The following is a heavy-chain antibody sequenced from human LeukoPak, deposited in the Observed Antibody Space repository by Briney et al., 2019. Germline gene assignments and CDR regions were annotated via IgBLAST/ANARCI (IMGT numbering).Heavy chain of an antibody. V-gene: IGHV3-30*02. J-gene: IGHJ5*02. CDR3: ARADTVTTFNWFDP. CDR2: IRYDGSNK. D-gene: IGHD4-17*01. CDR1: GFTFSSYG. Sequence: GGSLRLSCAASGFTFSSYGMHWVRQAPGKGLEWVAFIRYDGSNKYYADSVKGRFTISRDNSKNTLYLQMNSLRAEDTAVYYCARADTVTTFNWFDPWGQGTLVTVSS.